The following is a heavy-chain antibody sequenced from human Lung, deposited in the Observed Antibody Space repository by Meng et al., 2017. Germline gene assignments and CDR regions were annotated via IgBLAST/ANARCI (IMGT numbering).Heavy chain of an antibody. J-gene: IGHJ5*02. CDR3: ARYVFDSSSLYSNWFDP. D-gene: IGHD3-22*01. Sequence: VHLQQPAPGLVKPSQTLSLNCTVSGGSISSGTYYWGWIRQLPGKGLEWIAYIHYSGSTYYSPSLKSRVTISVDTSKNQLSLELSSMTAADTAVYYCARYVFDSSSLYSNWFDPWGQGTRVT. CDR1: GGSISSGTYY. CDR2: IHYSGST. V-gene: IGHV4-31*03.